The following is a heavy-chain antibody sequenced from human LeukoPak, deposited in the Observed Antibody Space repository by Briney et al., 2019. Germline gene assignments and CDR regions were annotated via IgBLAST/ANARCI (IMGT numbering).Heavy chain of an antibody. Sequence: ASVKVSCKASGYTFTTYYIHWVRQAPGQGLEWMGIISPSGGSTSYAQKFQGRVTITADESTSTAYMELNSLRAEDTAVYYCASNIGVAGSTHPFDYWGQGTLVTVSS. CDR1: GYTFTTYY. CDR2: ISPSGGST. V-gene: IGHV1-46*01. J-gene: IGHJ4*02. CDR3: ASNIGVAGSTHPFDY. D-gene: IGHD6-19*01.